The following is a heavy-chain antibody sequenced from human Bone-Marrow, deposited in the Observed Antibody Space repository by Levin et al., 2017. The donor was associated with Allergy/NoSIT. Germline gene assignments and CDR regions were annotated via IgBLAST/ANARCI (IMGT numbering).Heavy chain of an antibody. CDR1: GFTFDHYA. CDR2: ISWDGDNI. Sequence: GGSLRLSCAASGFTFDHYAMHWVRQAPGKGLEWVSGISWDGDNIGYADSVKGRFTISRDNRKNSLFLQMNSLRAEDTALYYCAKDMDSSWFRSFQHWGQGTLVTVSS. CDR3: AKDMDSSWFRSFQH. J-gene: IGHJ1*01. V-gene: IGHV3-9*01. D-gene: IGHD6-13*01.